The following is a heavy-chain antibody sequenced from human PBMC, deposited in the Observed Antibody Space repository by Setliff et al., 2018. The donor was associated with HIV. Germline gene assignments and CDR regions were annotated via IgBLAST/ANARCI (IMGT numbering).Heavy chain of an antibody. CDR2: IHYSDVT. J-gene: IGHJ4*02. CDR3: ARTGELVRDFFDY. D-gene: IGHD6-13*01. CDR1: GASIGSSNYY. Sequence: SLTCTVSGASIGSSNYYWAWIRQSPGKGLEWIGNIHYSDVTYYNPSLKSRVSISVDTSKNQFSLKVSSVTAADTAVYYCARTGELVRDFFDYWGQGTPVTVSS. V-gene: IGHV4-39*07.